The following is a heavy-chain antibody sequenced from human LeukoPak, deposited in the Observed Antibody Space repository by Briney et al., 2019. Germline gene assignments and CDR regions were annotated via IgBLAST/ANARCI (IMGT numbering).Heavy chain of an antibody. CDR2: ISANSGNT. Sequence: SVKVSCKASGYTFTSYYMHWVRQAPGQGLEWMGWISANSGNTKFAQKVQGRITMTTDTSTSTAYMELRSLRSDDTAIYYCARDRHYDASTVFDPWGQGTLVTVSS. CDR3: ARDRHYDASTVFDP. D-gene: IGHD3-3*01. V-gene: IGHV1-18*04. J-gene: IGHJ5*02. CDR1: GYTFTSYY.